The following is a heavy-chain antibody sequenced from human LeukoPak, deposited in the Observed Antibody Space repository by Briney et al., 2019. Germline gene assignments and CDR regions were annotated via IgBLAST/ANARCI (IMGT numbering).Heavy chain of an antibody. CDR2: ISSSGSTI. J-gene: IGHJ4*02. CDR3: ARVSGSGSYYNAASRRTYFDY. V-gene: IGHV3-48*03. CDR1: GFTFSSYE. D-gene: IGHD3-10*01. Sequence: PGGSLRPSCAASGFTFSSYEMNWVRQAPGKGLEWVSYISSSGSTIYYADSVKGRFTISRDNAKNSLYLQMNSLRAEDTAVYYCARVSGSGSYYNAASRRTYFDYWGQGTLVTVSS.